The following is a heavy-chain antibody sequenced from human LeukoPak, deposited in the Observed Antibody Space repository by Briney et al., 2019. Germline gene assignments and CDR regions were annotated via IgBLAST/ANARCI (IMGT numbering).Heavy chain of an antibody. CDR1: GFPFSNYW. V-gene: IGHV3-7*01. D-gene: IGHD1-26*01. J-gene: IGHJ4*02. CDR2: IEQDGSDI. CDR3: ARVTPWGYFDC. Sequence: GGSLRLSCAASGFPFSNYWMTWFRQAPGKGLERVASIEQDGSDIHYVDSVKGRFTISRDNAKNSVYLQMNSLRVEDTAVYYCARVTPWGYFDCWGQGTLVTVSS.